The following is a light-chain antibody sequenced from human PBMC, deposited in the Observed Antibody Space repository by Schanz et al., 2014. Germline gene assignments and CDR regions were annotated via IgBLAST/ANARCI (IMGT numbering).Light chain of an antibody. CDR2: GAS. J-gene: IGKJ2*01. V-gene: IGKV3-20*01. CDR3: QQYGSSPPYT. Sequence: EIVLTQSPGTLSLSPGERAILSCRASQTLTSNYLAWYQQKPGQAPRLLVYGASSRATGIPDKFSGSGSGTDFTLTISRLEPEDFAVYYCQQYGSSPPYTFGQGTKLEIK. CDR1: QTLTSNY.